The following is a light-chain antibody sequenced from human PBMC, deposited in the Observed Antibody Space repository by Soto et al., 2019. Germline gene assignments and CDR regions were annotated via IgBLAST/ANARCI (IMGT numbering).Light chain of an antibody. CDR3: SSFTSSTTYV. CDR2: DVS. Sequence: QSVLTQPASVSGSPGQSITISCTGTSSDVGGYNSVCWYQQHPGKAPKLMIYDVSNRPSGVSNRFSGSKSGNTASLTISGLQAEDEADYYCSSFTSSTTYVFGTGTKVTVL. V-gene: IGLV2-14*01. CDR1: SSDVGGYNS. J-gene: IGLJ1*01.